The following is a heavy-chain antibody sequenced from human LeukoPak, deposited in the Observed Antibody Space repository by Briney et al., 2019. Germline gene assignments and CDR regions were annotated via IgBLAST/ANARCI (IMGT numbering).Heavy chain of an antibody. CDR3: ARQHGTFDAFDI. V-gene: IGHV5-51*01. Sequence: GESLKISCKGPGYSFTSYWIGWVRQMPGKGLEWMGIINPGDSDTRYSPAFQGQVTISADKTISTAYLQWSSLKASDTAMYYCARQHGTFDAFDIWGQGTMVTVSS. CDR1: GYSFTSYW. J-gene: IGHJ3*02. CDR2: INPGDSDT.